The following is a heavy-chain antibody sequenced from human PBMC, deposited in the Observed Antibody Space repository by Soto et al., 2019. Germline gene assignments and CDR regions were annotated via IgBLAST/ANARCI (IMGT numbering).Heavy chain of an antibody. V-gene: IGHV4-34*01. CDR2: INHSGST. Sequence: SETLSLTCAVYGGSFSGYYWSWIRQPPGKGLEWIGEINHSGSTNYNPSLKSRVTISVDTSKNQFSLKLSSVTAADTAVYYCARGRHPMVRGVIPYYFDYWGQGTLVTVPS. D-gene: IGHD3-10*01. J-gene: IGHJ4*02. CDR3: ARGRHPMVRGVIPYYFDY. CDR1: GGSFSGYY.